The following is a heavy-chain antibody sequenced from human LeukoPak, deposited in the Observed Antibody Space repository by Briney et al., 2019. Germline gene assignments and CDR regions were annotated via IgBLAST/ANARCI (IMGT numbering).Heavy chain of an antibody. Sequence: GGSLRLSCAASGFTFSSYGMYWVRQAPGKGLEWVAVISYDGSNKYYADSVKGRFTISRDNSKNTLYLQMSSLRVEDTAVYYCARPQLEWLLYAWGQGTTVTVSS. CDR1: GFTFSSYG. D-gene: IGHD3-3*01. CDR3: ARPQLEWLLYA. CDR2: ISYDGSNK. J-gene: IGHJ6*02. V-gene: IGHV3-30*03.